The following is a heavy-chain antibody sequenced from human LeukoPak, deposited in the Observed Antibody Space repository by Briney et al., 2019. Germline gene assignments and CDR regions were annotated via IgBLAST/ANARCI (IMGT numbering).Heavy chain of an antibody. V-gene: IGHV1-69*05. D-gene: IGHD3/OR15-3a*01. CDR3: ATSLILDKGWFDP. CDR2: IIPIFGTA. Sequence: SVKVSCKASGGTFSSYAISWVRQAPGQGLEWMRRIIPIFGTANYAQKFQGRVTITTDESTSTAYMELSSLRSEDTAVYYCATSLILDKGWFDPWGQGTLVTVSS. CDR1: GGTFSSYA. J-gene: IGHJ5*02.